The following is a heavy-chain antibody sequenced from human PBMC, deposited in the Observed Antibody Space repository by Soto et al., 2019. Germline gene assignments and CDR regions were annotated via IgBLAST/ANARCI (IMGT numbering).Heavy chain of an antibody. D-gene: IGHD3-10*01. CDR3: ASSHPTGAGDH. V-gene: IGHV4-30-4*08. J-gene: IGHJ3*01. CDR1: GASISSGDHY. Sequence: QGQLQESGPGVVRPSQTLSLTCTVSGASISSGDHYWTWIRQPPGKGLEWIGYIYYSGSTFYNPTLNSRVTTSLDMSKSQFSLNLRSVTAADTAASYCASSHPTGAGDHWGQGTMVIVSS. CDR2: IYYSGST.